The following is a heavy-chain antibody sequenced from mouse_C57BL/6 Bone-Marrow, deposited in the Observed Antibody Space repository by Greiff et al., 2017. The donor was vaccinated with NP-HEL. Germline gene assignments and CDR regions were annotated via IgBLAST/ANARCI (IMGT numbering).Heavy chain of an antibody. CDR2: IDPSDSYT. Sequence: QVQLQQPGAELVMPGASVKLSCKASGYTFTSYWMHWVKQRPGQGLEWIGEIDPSDSYTNYNQKFKGKSTLTVDKSSSTAYMQLSSLTSEDSAVYYCAREDDYGSSPTWFAYWGQGTLVTVSA. CDR1: GYTFTSYW. CDR3: AREDDYGSSPTWFAY. J-gene: IGHJ3*01. D-gene: IGHD1-1*01. V-gene: IGHV1-69*01.